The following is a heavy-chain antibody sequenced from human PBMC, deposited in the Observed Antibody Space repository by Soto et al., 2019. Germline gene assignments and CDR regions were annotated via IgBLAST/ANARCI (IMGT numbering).Heavy chain of an antibody. CDR2: IYRTGNT. V-gene: IGHV4-30-2*01. D-gene: IGHD4-4*01. J-gene: IGHJ4*02. CDR3: ARGDYKYSIDY. CDR1: GHSMTIGDYS. Sequence: SETLSVFCTFSGHSMTIGDYSWTWIRQPPGKGLEWLGYIYRTGNTHYSPSLKSRVSISQDRSKNQFSLELTSVTAADTAVYYCARGDYKYSIDYWGQGTLVTVSS.